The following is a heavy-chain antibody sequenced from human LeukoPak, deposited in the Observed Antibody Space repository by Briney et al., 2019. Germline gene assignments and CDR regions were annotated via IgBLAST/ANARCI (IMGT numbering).Heavy chain of an antibody. CDR1: GFTFSSYG. CDR3: AKDQLAVAGPGGAFDI. V-gene: IGHV3-30*18. CDR2: ISYDGSNK. Sequence: GGSLRLSCAASGFTFSSYGMHWVRQAPGKGLEWVAVISYDGSNKYYADSVKGRFTISRDNSKNTLYLQMNSLRAEDTAVYYCAKDQLAVAGPGGAFDIWGQGTMVTVSS. J-gene: IGHJ3*02. D-gene: IGHD6-19*01.